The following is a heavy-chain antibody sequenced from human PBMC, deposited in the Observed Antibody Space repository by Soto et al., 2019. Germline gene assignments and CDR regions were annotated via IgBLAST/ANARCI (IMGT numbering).Heavy chain of an antibody. CDR2: IRSKAYGGTT. CDR1: GFTFGDYA. Sequence: GGSLRLSXTGSGFTFGDYAMSWSRQAPGKGLEWVGVIRSKAYGGTTDYAASVKGRFTILRDDSKSIAYLQMSSLQTEDTGVYYCTKYTHVSRYSYFGMDVWGHGTTVTVSS. D-gene: IGHD3-3*01. CDR3: TKYTHVSRYSYFGMDV. J-gene: IGHJ6*02. V-gene: IGHV3-49*03.